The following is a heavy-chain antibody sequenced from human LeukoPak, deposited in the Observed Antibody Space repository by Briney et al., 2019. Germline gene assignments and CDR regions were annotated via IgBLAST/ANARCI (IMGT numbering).Heavy chain of an antibody. J-gene: IGHJ4*02. CDR1: GFSFSSYA. V-gene: IGHV3-23*01. Sequence: GGSLRLSCATSGFSFSSYAMSWVRQAPGKGLEWVSAMSSSDDGRYYAASVRGRFTISRDTSRSTLYLQMNSLRAEDTAVYYCAKSGGPSVYDTYLDYWGQGTLVTVSS. D-gene: IGHD5/OR15-5a*01. CDR2: MSSSDDGR. CDR3: AKSGGPSVYDTYLDY.